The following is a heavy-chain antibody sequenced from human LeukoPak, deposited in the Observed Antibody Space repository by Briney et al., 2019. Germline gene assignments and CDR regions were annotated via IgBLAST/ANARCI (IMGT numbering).Heavy chain of an antibody. V-gene: IGHV1-3*04. CDR3: ARVLLGSVSPTFDY. J-gene: IGHJ4*02. CDR2: INTGNGNA. CDR1: GYTFRNYA. D-gene: IGHD3-10*01. Sequence: RASVKVSYKASGYTFRNYAMHWVRQAPGQRLEWMGWINTGNGNAKYPQKFQDRVTVTRDTSASTVYMELSSLRSEDTAVYYCARVLLGSVSPTFDYWGQGTLVTVSS.